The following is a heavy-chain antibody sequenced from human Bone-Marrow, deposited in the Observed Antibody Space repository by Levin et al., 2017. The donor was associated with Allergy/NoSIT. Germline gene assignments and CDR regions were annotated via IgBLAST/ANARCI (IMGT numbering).Heavy chain of an antibody. V-gene: IGHV4-38-2*01. Sequence: SETLSLTCDVSGYSINSAYSWGWVRQPPGKGLAWIGSIYSTDDTYYSPSLKSRVTISKRPSKNQFSLKLTSVTAADTAVYYCASMTTVTKTYYFDYWGQGTLVTVSS. J-gene: IGHJ4*02. CDR1: GYSINSAYS. D-gene: IGHD4-17*01. CDR3: ASMTTVTKTYYFDY. CDR2: IYSTDDT.